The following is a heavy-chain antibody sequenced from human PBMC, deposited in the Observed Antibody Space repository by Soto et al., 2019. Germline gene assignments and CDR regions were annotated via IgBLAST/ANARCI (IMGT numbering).Heavy chain of an antibody. Sequence: EVQLVESGGGLVQPGGSLRLSCAASGFAVRSFWMSWVRQAPGKGLEWLANIKRDGSEKYYMDSVNGRFTISRDNAKNSLYLQMNSLRAEDTAVYYCARDYDFWSGSNSCFDYWGQGTLVTVSS. CDR2: IKRDGSEK. V-gene: IGHV3-7*01. J-gene: IGHJ4*02. D-gene: IGHD3-3*01. CDR3: ARDYDFWSGSNSCFDY. CDR1: GFAVRSFW.